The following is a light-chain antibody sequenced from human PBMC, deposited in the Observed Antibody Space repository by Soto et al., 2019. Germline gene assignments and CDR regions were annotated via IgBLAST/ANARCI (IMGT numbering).Light chain of an antibody. V-gene: IGKV3-15*01. J-gene: IGKJ5*01. Sequence: EIVLTPSPGTLSLSPGERATLSCRSSQSVSSSYLAWYQQKPGQAPRLLIYGASTRATGIPARFSGSGSGTDFTLTISSLQSEDFAAYYCQQYNKWPQITFGQGTRLEIK. CDR2: GAS. CDR1: QSVSSSY. CDR3: QQYNKWPQIT.